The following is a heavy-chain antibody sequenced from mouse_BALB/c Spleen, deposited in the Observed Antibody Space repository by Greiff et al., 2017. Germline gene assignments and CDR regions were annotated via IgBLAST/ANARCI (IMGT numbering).Heavy chain of an antibody. J-gene: IGHJ4*01. Sequence: LKQPGSELVRPGASVKLSCKASGYTFTSYWMHWVKQRPGQGLEWIGNIYPGSGSTNYDEKFKSKATLTVDTSSSTAYMQLSSLTSEDSAVYYCTMNSLLRLPYAMDYWGQGTSVTVSS. V-gene: IGHV1S22*01. CDR3: TMNSLLRLPYAMDY. CDR1: GYTFTSYW. CDR2: IYPGSGST. D-gene: IGHD1-2*01.